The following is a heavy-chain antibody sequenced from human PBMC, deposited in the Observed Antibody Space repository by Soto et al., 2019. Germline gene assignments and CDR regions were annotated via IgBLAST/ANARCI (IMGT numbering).Heavy chain of an antibody. J-gene: IGHJ4*02. CDR3: ARRDTSGFLRYFDS. CDR1: GGTLSSFITYP. CDR2: IVPNVGTV. Sequence: QVQLVQSGPDLKKPGSSVKVFCKTSGGTLSSFITYPINWVRQAPGQGPEWMGGIVPNVGTVIYGQRFQGSVRITAVKSTGTSYMELNTHRSEDTALYYLARRDTSGFLRYFDSWAQGTQDTV. D-gene: IGHD3-3*01. V-gene: IGHV1-69*06.